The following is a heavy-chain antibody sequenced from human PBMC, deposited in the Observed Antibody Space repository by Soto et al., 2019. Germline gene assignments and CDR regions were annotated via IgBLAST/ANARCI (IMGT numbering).Heavy chain of an antibody. Sequence: SETLSLTCSISGGSISGYHWNWIRQAPGKGVEWIGYFHNSGNPKYSSSLKSRVTISVDMSENQFSLNLASVSAEDTAVYYCARTSLTIFGPSNDYYGMGVWGLGTTVTSP. J-gene: IGHJ6*02. CDR1: GGSISGYH. CDR2: FHNSGNP. V-gene: IGHV4-59*08. CDR3: ARTSLTIFGPSNDYYGMGV. D-gene: IGHD3-3*01.